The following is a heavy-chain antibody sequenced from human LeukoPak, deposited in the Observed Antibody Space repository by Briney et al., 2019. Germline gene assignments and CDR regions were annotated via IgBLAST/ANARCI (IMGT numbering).Heavy chain of an antibody. J-gene: IGHJ4*02. D-gene: IGHD3-22*01. Sequence: GGSLRLSCAASGFTFSDYYMSWIRQAPGRGLEWVSYISASGNVMYYADSVKGRFTISRDNAKNSLYLQMNSLRAEDTAVYYCARGGYYYDSSGYYTYWGQGTLVTVSS. V-gene: IGHV3-11*04. CDR3: ARGGYYYDSSGYYTY. CDR1: GFTFSDYY. CDR2: ISASGNVM.